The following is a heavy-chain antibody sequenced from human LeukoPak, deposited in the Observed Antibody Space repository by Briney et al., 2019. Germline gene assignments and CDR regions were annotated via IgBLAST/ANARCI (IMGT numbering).Heavy chain of an antibody. CDR1: GFTLSSCG. CDR3: AREGKTSYDY. V-gene: IGHV3-30*03. Sequence: GRSLRLSCAASGFTLSSCGMHWVRQAPGKGLEWVAVTSNDGTNKYYADSVKGRFTISRDNSKNTVYLQMNSLRVEDTAVYYCAREGKTSYDYWGQGTLVTVSS. CDR2: TSNDGTNK. J-gene: IGHJ4*02.